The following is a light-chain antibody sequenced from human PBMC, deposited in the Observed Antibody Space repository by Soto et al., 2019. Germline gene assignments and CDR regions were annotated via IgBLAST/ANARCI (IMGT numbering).Light chain of an antibody. CDR3: SSLRSNRGV. CDR2: EVN. Sequence: QSALTQPASLSGSPGQSITISCTGTSSDIGAYDYVSWFQQHPGKAPKLMISEVNNRPSGVSNRFSGSKSGNTASLIISGLQAEDEADYYCSSLRSNRGVFGTGTRSPS. J-gene: IGLJ1*01. V-gene: IGLV2-14*01. CDR1: SSDIGAYDY.